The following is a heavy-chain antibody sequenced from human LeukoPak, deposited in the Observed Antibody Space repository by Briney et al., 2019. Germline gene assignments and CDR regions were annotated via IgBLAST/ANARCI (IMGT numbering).Heavy chain of an antibody. V-gene: IGHV4-34*01. CDR2: INHSGST. CDR3: ARGLFVAVAYYFDY. Sequence: SETLSLTCAVYGGPFSGYYWSWIRQPPGKGLEWIGEINHSGSTNYNPSLKSRVTISVDTSKNQFSLKLSSVTAADTAVYYCARGLFVAVAYYFDYWGQGTLVTVSS. J-gene: IGHJ4*02. D-gene: IGHD6-19*01. CDR1: GGPFSGYY.